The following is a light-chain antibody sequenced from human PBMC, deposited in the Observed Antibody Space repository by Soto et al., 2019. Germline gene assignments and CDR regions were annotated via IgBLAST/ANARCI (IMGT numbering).Light chain of an antibody. CDR2: GAS. CDR1: QSVSSSY. Sequence: EIALPKSPGTLSLSPRERATLSCRASQSVSSSYLAWYQQKPGQAPRLLIQGASSRATGIPDRFSGSGSGTDFSLTIRRLEPEDFAVYYCQQYGSSPRAFGQGTKVDIK. CDR3: QQYGSSPRA. V-gene: IGKV3-20*01. J-gene: IGKJ1*01.